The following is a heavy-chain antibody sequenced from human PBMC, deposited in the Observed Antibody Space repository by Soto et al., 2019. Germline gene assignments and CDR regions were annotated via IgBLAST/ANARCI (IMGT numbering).Heavy chain of an antibody. CDR2: ISGSGGST. CDR3: AKATLYDFWSGHNWFDP. V-gene: IGHV3-23*01. D-gene: IGHD3-3*01. J-gene: IGHJ5*02. CDR1: GFTFSSYA. Sequence: GGSLRLSCAASGFTFSSYAMSWVRQAPGKGLEWVPAISGSGGSTYYADSVKGRFTISRDNSKNTLYLQMNSLRAEDTAVYYCAKATLYDFWSGHNWFDPWGQGTLVTVSS.